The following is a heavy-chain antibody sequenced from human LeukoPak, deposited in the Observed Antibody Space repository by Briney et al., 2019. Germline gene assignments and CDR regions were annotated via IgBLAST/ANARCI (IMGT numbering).Heavy chain of an antibody. V-gene: IGHV4-61*02. CDR3: ARDIGDFWSGYYRY. J-gene: IGHJ4*02. Sequence: SETLSLTCTVSGGCISSGSYYWSWIRQPAGKGLEWIGRIYTSGSTNYNPSLKSRVTISVDTSKNQFSLKLSSVTAADTAVYYCARDIGDFWSGYYRYWGQGTLVTVSS. CDR2: IYTSGST. CDR1: GGCISSGSYY. D-gene: IGHD3-3*01.